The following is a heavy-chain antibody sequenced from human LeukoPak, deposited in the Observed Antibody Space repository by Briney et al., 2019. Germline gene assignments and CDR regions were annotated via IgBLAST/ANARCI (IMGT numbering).Heavy chain of an antibody. CDR2: ISWNSGSI. CDR3: AKGGYYYDSSGYYAQYFQH. J-gene: IGHJ1*01. V-gene: IGHV3-9*01. CDR1: GFTFDDYA. D-gene: IGHD3-22*01. Sequence: PGRSLRLSCASSGFTFDDYAMHWGRQAPGKGLEWVSGISWNSGSIGYADSVKGRFTISRDNDKNSLYLQMNSLRAEDTALYYCAKGGYYYDSSGYYAQYFQHWGQGTLVTVSS.